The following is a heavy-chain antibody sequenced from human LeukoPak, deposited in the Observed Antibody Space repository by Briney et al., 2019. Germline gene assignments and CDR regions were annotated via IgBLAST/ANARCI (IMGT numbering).Heavy chain of an antibody. V-gene: IGHV4-38-2*01. Sequence: PSETLSLTCAVSGYSISSGYYWGWIRQPPEKGLEWIGSIYHSGSTYYNPSLKSRVTISVDTSKNQFSLKLSSVTAADTAVYYCARRSIPAAINAFDIWGQGTLVTVSS. CDR1: GYSISSGYY. CDR3: ARRSIPAAINAFDI. J-gene: IGHJ4*02. D-gene: IGHD2-2*01. CDR2: IYHSGST.